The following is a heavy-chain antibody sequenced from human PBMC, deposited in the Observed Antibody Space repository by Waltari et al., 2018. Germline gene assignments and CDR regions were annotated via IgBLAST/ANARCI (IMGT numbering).Heavy chain of an antibody. CDR3: AREIYGGNPNSMVGAFDI. D-gene: IGHD2-15*01. V-gene: IGHV4-39*02. Sequence: QLQLQESGPGLVKPSETLSLTCTVSGGSISSSSYYWGWIRQPPGKGLEWIGSIYYSGSTYYNPSLKSRVTISVDTSKNQFSLKLSSVTAADTAVYYCAREIYGGNPNSMVGAFDIWGQGTMVTVSS. CDR2: IYYSGST. J-gene: IGHJ3*02. CDR1: GGSISSSSYY.